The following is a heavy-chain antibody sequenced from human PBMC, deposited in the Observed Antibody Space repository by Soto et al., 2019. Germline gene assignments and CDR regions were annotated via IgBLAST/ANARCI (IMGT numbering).Heavy chain of an antibody. D-gene: IGHD6-6*01. CDR1: GFSLTTSGVG. CDR2: IYWDDDK. Sequence: QITLKESGPTLGNPPQTLTLTCSSSGFSLTTSGVGVGWIRQPPGNALEWLARIYWDDDKRYSPSLKTRLTIIRDTSKDQVVLTMNNRDPVDTATYYRARSLPLLDVWGKGTTVTVSS. V-gene: IGHV2-5*02. J-gene: IGHJ6*04. CDR3: ARSLPLLDV.